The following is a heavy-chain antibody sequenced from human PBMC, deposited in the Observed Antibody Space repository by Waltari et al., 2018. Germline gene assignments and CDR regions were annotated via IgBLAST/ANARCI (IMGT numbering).Heavy chain of an antibody. CDR1: GGSFSDYY. D-gene: IGHD2-2*01. CDR2: INHSGSV. J-gene: IGHJ6*02. V-gene: IGHV4-34*01. CDR3: ARRVLFTRAVVFAATRPSGGMDV. Sequence: QVQLQQWGAGLLKPSETLSLTCAVYGGSFSDYYWTWIHQPPGKRLEWIGEINHSGSVNYNPSLKSRLTISVDTSKSQFSLKLTSVTAADTAVYYCARRVLFTRAVVFAATRPSGGMDVWGQGTTVTVSS.